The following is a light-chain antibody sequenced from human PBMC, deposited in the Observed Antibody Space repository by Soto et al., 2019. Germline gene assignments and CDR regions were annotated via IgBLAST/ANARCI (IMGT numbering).Light chain of an antibody. J-gene: IGLJ1*01. CDR1: SSNIGAGYH. CDR2: HNN. V-gene: IGLV1-40*01. CDR3: SSYTSSSPLYV. Sequence: QSVLTQPPSVSGAPGQRVTISCTGSSSNIGAGYHVHWYQQLPGTAPKLLISHNNDRPSGVPDRFSGSKSDSSASLAITGLQAEDEADYYCSSYTSSSPLYVFGTGTKVTVL.